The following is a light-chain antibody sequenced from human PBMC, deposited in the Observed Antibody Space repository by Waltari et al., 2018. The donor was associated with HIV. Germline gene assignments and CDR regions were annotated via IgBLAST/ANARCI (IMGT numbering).Light chain of an antibody. Sequence: QSALTQPASLSGSPGQSITMSCTGASSDLGRDASVSWYQHHPGRAPKLIIFDGFSRPSGVSHRFSASKSGNTASLTISGLQAEDEADYYCSSHTDDNSPRIFGGGTKLTVL. CDR2: DGF. CDR3: SSHTDDNSPRI. V-gene: IGLV2-14*03. CDR1: SSDLGRDAS. J-gene: IGLJ2*01.